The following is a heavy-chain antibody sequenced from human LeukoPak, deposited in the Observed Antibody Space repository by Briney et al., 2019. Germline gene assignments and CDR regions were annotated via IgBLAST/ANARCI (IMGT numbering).Heavy chain of an antibody. CDR2: INPNSGGT. V-gene: IGHV1-2*02. CDR3: ARDRQELLWFGESPKYGMDV. CDR1: GYTFTCYY. D-gene: IGHD3-10*01. Sequence: ASVTVSCKASGYTFTCYYMHWVRQAPGQGLEWMGWINPNSGGTNYSQKFQGRVTMTRDTSISTAYMELSRLRSDDTSVYYCARDRQELLWFGESPKYGMDVWGQGTTVTVSS. J-gene: IGHJ6*02.